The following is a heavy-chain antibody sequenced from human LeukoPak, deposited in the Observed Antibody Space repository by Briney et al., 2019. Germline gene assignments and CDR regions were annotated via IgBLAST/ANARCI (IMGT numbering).Heavy chain of an antibody. CDR1: GYTFSYSI. D-gene: IGHD2-2*01. CDR3: ATLPAASAMRGGY. J-gene: IGHJ4*02. V-gene: IGHV5-51*01. CDR2: IYPGDAET. Sequence: GESMKFSCKASGYTFSYSIIGWLRQMPGKRLEWMGIIYPGDAETRYSPSFQGKVTLSADKSNRTAYLQWSSVRAWETGRYYCATLPAASAMRGGYWGQGNLVTVSS.